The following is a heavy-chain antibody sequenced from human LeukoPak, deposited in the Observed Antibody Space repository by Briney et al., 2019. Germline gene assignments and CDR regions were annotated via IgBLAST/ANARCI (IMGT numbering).Heavy chain of an antibody. CDR1: GFTFSTYG. CDR2: ISSDGSNK. V-gene: IGHV3-30*03. CDR3: ARGEKGYYDSSGYYPPGDY. D-gene: IGHD3-22*01. J-gene: IGHJ4*02. Sequence: GGSLRLSCAVSGFTFSTYGMDWVRQAPGKGLEWVAVISSDGSNKYYADSVKGRFTISRDNSKNTLYLQMNSLRAEDTAVYYCARGEKGYYDSSGYYPPGDYWGQGTLVTVSS.